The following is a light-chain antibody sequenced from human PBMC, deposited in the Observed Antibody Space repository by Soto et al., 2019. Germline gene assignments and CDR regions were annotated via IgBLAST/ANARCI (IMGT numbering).Light chain of an antibody. CDR3: QQSYSTPRT. CDR1: QSISSY. Sequence: DIQMTQSPSSLSASVGDRVTITCRASQSISSYFNWYQQKPGKAPKLLIYAASSLQSGVPSRFSGSGSGTHLTLNISSLQPEDFATYYCQQSYSTPRTFCQGNKLEIK. V-gene: IGKV1-39*01. CDR2: AAS. J-gene: IGKJ2*01.